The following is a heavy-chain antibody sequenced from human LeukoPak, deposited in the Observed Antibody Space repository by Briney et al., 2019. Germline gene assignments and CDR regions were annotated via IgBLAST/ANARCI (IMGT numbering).Heavy chain of an antibody. V-gene: IGHV1-2*02. CDR3: ARQYYDFWSGYYTAYYFDY. J-gene: IGHJ4*02. D-gene: IGHD3-3*01. CDR2: INPNSGGT. Sequence: ASVKVSCKASGYTFTGYYMHWVRQAPGQGLEWMGWINPNSGGTNYAQKFQGRVTMTRDTSISTAYMELSRLRSDDTAVYYCARQYYDFWSGYYTAYYFDYWGQGTPVTVSS. CDR1: GYTFTGYY.